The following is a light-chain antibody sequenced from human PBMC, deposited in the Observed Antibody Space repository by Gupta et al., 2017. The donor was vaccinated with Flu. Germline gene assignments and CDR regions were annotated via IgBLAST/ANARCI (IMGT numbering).Light chain of an antibody. Sequence: VPITCSGSSPNGGGEYVYWYQQFPGKAPNLHIYSKNQRPSGVPDRFSGSKSGNSASLTITGLQSDDEADYYCGAWADSISLAVFGNGTKVTVL. J-gene: IGLJ1*01. V-gene: IGLV1-47*02. CDR1: SPNGGGEY. CDR2: SKN. CDR3: GAWADSISLAV.